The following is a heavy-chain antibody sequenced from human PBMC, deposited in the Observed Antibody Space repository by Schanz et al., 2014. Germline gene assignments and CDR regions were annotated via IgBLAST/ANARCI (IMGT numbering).Heavy chain of an antibody. CDR2: IIPILDKT. V-gene: IGHV1-69*02. J-gene: IGHJ3*01. Sequence: QVQLVQSGGEVKKPGSSVKVSCKASGGTFSSSTLTWVRQAPGQGLEWMGRIIPILDKTNYAQKFQGRVTMTEDTSTETAYMELSGLRSGDTAVYYCATNSPFRMVRGSNAFDAWGQGTMXTVSS. CDR1: GGTFSSST. CDR3: ATNSPFRMVRGSNAFDA. D-gene: IGHD3-10*01.